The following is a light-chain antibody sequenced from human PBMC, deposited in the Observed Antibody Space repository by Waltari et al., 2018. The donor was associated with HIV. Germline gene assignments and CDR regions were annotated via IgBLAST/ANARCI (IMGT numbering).Light chain of an antibody. CDR3: QQYYTYPLT. J-gene: IGKJ4*01. CDR2: DAS. CDR1: QDISND. V-gene: IGKV1-8*01. Sequence: AIRMTLSPSSFSASTVDRVTITCRVNQDISNDLAWYQQKPGKVPKLLVYDASALQSGVPSRFSGSGSGTDFTLTISSLQSEDFATYFCQQYYTYPLTFGGGTNVDIK.